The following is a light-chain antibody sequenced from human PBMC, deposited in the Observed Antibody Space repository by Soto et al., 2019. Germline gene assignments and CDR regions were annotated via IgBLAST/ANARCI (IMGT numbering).Light chain of an antibody. CDR1: SSDVGGYNY. Sequence: QSALTQPASVSGSPGQSITISCTGTSSDVGGYNYVSWYQHHPGKAPKLMIYDVSNRPSGVSDRFSGSKSGNTASLTISGRQAEDEADYYCSSYTSSSNHVVFGGGTPLTV. CDR2: DVS. V-gene: IGLV2-14*03. J-gene: IGLJ2*01. CDR3: SSYTSSSNHVV.